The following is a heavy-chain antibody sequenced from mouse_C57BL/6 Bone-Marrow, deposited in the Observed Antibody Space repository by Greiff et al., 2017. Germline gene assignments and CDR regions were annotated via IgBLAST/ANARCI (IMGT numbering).Heavy chain of an antibody. CDR1: GYTFTSYW. CDR2: IHPNSGST. D-gene: IGHD1-1*01. Sequence: QVQLKQPGAELVKPGASVKLSCKASGYTFTSYWMHWVKQRPGQGLEWIGMIHPNSGSTNYNEKFKSKATLTVDKSSSTAYMQLSSLTSEDSAVYYCARCPHYYGSSHWYFDVWGTGTTVTVSS. V-gene: IGHV1-64*01. CDR3: ARCPHYYGSSHWYFDV. J-gene: IGHJ1*03.